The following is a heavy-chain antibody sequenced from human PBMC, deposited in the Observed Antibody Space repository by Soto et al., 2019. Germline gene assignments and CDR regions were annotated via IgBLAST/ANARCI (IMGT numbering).Heavy chain of an antibody. CDR3: PKVRRGAYCSGGICYSPDY. V-gene: IGHV3-23*01. D-gene: IGHD2-15*01. CDR1: GFTFSSHV. J-gene: IGHJ4*02. CDR2: ISGTGGT. Sequence: EVQLWESGGGLVQPGGSLRLSCAVSGFTFSSHVMSWFRQAPGKGLEWVSAISGTGGTYYADSVKGRFTISRDNSKNALYLQMNHLRDEDTAVYYCPKVRRGAYCSGGICYSPDYWGQGTLVIVSS.